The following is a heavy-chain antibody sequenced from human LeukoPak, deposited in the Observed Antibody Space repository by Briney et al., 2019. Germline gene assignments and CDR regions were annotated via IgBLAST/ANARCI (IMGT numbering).Heavy chain of an antibody. V-gene: IGHV4-39*01. D-gene: IGHD6-25*01. CDR1: GASITSDNYY. CDR2: IYYSGST. J-gene: IGHJ4*02. CDR3: ARHLAAIDY. Sequence: TPETLSLTCTVSGASITSDNYYWGWIRQPPGKGLEWIGSIYYSGSTYYMPSLKSRVTISVDTSKSQFSLNLSSVTAADTAVYYCARHLAAIDYWGQGTLVTVSS.